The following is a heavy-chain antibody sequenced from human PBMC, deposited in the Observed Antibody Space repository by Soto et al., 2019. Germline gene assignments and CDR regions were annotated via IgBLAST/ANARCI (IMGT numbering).Heavy chain of an antibody. CDR3: ARGGDYDYVWGSYRYTGDY. D-gene: IGHD3-16*02. V-gene: IGHV3-53*01. CDR1: GFTVSSNY. J-gene: IGHJ4*02. Sequence: EVQLVESGGGLIQPGGSQRLSCAASGFTVSSNYMSWVRQAPGKGLEWVSVIYSGGSTYYADSVKGRFTISRDNSKNTLYLQMNSLRAEDTAVYYCARGGDYDYVWGSYRYTGDYWGQGTLVTVSA. CDR2: IYSGGST.